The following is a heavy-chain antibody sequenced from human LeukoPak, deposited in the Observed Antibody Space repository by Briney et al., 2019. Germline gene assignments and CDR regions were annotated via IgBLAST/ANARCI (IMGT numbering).Heavy chain of an antibody. CDR3: AKEYAGSHYYYYYMDV. J-gene: IGHJ6*03. CDR2: IWYDGSNK. V-gene: IGHV3-30*02. Sequence: GGSLRLSCAASGFTFSSYGMHWVRQAPGKGLEWVAVIWYDGSNKYYADSVKGRFTISRDNSKKTLYLQMNSLRAEDTAVYYCAKEYAGSHYYYYYMDVWGKGTTVTVSS. CDR1: GFTFSSYG.